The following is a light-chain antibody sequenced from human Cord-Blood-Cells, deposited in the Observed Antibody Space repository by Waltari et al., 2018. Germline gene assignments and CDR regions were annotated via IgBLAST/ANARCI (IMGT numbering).Light chain of an antibody. V-gene: IGKV1-39*01. CDR1: QSISSY. J-gene: IGKJ2*01. CDR2: AAS. CDR3: QQSYSTPPYT. Sequence: DIQMTQSPSSLSASVGDRVTITCRASQSISSYLNWYQQKPGKAPKLLIYAASSLQSGVPSRFSGGGSGTDFTLTISSLQPEDFATYYCQQSYSTPPYTFGLGTKLEIK.